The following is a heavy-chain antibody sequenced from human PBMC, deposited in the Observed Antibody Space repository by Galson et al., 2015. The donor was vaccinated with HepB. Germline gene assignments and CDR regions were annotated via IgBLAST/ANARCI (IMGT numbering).Heavy chain of an antibody. CDR1: GFTFSSYG. Sequence: SLRLSCAASGFTFSSYGMHWVRQAPGKGLEWVAVIWYDGSNKYYADSVKGRFTISRDNSKNTLYLQMNSLRAEDTAVYYCARDQDTAMDYVFDYWGQGTLVTVSS. CDR3: ARDQDTAMDYVFDY. J-gene: IGHJ4*02. CDR2: IWYDGSNK. V-gene: IGHV3-33*01. D-gene: IGHD5-18*01.